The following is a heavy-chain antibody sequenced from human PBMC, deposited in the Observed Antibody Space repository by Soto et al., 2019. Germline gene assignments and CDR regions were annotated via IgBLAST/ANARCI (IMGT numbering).Heavy chain of an antibody. V-gene: IGHV4-30-4*01. D-gene: IGHD1-7*01. J-gene: IGHJ4*02. Sequence: PSETLSLTCTVSGGSISSGDYYWTWIRQPPGKGLEWIGYILYSGSTYYNPSLQSRVTISVDTSKNQFSLKLNSVTAADTAVYYCAREANWNYELGNYFDYWGQGSLVTVSS. CDR2: ILYSGST. CDR3: AREANWNYELGNYFDY. CDR1: GGSISSGDYY.